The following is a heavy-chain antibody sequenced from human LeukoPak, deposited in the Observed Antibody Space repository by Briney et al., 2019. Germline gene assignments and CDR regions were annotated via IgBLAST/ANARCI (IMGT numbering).Heavy chain of an antibody. J-gene: IGHJ4*02. V-gene: IGHV3-23*01. CDR2: ISGSGGST. D-gene: IGHD5-18*01. CDR3: AIVARGVDTAMVHYFDY. CDR1: GFTFSSYA. Sequence: GGSLRLSCAASGFTFSSYAMSWVRQAPGKGLEWVSAISGSGGSTYYADSVKGRFTISRDNSKNTLYLQMNSLRAEDTAVYYCAIVARGVDTAMVHYFDYWGQGTLVTVSS.